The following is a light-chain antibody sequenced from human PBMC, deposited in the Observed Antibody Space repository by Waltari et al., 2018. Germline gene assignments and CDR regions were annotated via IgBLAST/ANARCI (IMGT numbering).Light chain of an antibody. Sequence: QSALTQPASVSGSRGQASIICCTGTGSDVGGYDYVSWYQQYPGKAPRLIIYDVYNRPSGVSNRFSGSKSDNTASLTISGLQAEDESVYYCSSYTSSGVVFGCWTKLTVL. CDR3: SSYTSSGVV. CDR1: GSDVGGYDY. J-gene: IGLJ2*01. V-gene: IGLV2-14*01. CDR2: DVY.